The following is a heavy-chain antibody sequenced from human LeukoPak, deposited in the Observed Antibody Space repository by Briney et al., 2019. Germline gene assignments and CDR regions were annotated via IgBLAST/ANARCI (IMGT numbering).Heavy chain of an antibody. CDR1: GFTFSNYG. V-gene: IGHV3-33*01. CDR2: MWYDGTNK. D-gene: IGHD6-19*01. J-gene: IGHJ6*02. Sequence: GGSLRLSCAASGFTFSNYGIHWVRQAPGKGLEWVAVMWYDGTNKYYADAVKGRFTISRDNSKNTLYLQMNSLRAEDTAVYYCARGTPSSSGWLYYGMDVWGQGTTVTVSS. CDR3: ARGTPSSSGWLYYGMDV.